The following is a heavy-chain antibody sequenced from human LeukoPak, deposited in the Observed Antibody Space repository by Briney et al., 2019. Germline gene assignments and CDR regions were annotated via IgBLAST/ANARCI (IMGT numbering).Heavy chain of an antibody. CDR1: GGSISSYY. J-gene: IGHJ4*02. D-gene: IGHD3-3*01. CDR3: ARADFWSGYYKFDY. CDR2: IYYSGST. Sequence: PSETLSLTCTVSGGSISSYYWSWIRQPPGKGLEWIGYIYYSGSTNYNPSLKSRVTISVDTSKNQFSLKLSSVTAADTAVYYCARADFWSGYYKFDYWGQGTLVTVSS. V-gene: IGHV4-59*08.